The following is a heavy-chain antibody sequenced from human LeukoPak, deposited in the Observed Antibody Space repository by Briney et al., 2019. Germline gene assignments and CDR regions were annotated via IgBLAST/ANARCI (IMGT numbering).Heavy chain of an antibody. CDR1: GFTFSSYA. V-gene: IGHV3-30-3*01. D-gene: IGHD6-19*01. J-gene: IGHJ4*02. CDR2: ISYDGSNK. CDR3: ARDPEQWLVVYFDY. Sequence: PGRSLRLSCAASGFTFSSYAMHWVRQAPGKGLEWVAVISYDGSNKYYADSVKGRFTISRDNSKNTLYLQMNSLRAEDTAVYYCARDPEQWLVVYFDYWGQGTLVTVSS.